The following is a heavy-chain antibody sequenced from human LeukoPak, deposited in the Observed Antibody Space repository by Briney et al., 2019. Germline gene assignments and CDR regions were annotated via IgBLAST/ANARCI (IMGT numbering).Heavy chain of an antibody. CDR1: GFTFSSYW. J-gene: IGHJ2*01. D-gene: IGHD4-17*01. CDR2: IDSDGSST. Sequence: GGSLRLSCAASGFTFSSYWMHWVRQAPGKGLVWVSRIDSDGSSTSYADSVKGRFTISRDNAKNTLYLQMNSLRAEDTAVYYCARDQYGDYLFDLWGRGTLVTVSS. CDR3: ARDQYGDYLFDL. V-gene: IGHV3-74*01.